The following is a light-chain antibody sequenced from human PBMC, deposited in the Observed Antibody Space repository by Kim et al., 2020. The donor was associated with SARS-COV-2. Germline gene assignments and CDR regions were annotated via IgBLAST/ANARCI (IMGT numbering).Light chain of an antibody. J-gene: IGKJ2*01. Sequence: ETLMTQSPATLSVSPGERATLSCRASQDVGTNVAWYQHKPGRAPRLLIFGSTNVAAGVPVRFSGSGSGTDFVLTINNVQSEDSALYFCQQYNNWPRTFGLGTKLEI. CDR2: GST. V-gene: IGKV3D-15*01. CDR1: QDVGTN. CDR3: QQYNNWPRT.